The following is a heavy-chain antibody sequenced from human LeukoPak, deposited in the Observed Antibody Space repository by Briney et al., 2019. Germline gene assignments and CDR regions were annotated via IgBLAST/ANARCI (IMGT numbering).Heavy chain of an antibody. CDR2: IIPIFGTA. J-gene: IGHJ6*03. Sequence: SVKVSCKAAAGTFSSYAFSWVRQAPGQGLEWMGVIIPIFGTANYAQRFQDRVTITTDESTSSAYMELSSLRSEDTAVYYCATKYYCQYYYYYYMDVWGEGTTVTVSS. CDR1: AGTFSSYA. D-gene: IGHD2/OR15-2a*01. CDR3: ATKYYCQYYYYYYMDV. V-gene: IGHV1-69*05.